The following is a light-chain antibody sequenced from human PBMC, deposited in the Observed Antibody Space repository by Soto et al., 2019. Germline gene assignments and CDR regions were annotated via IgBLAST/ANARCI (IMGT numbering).Light chain of an antibody. CDR1: QSISSW. J-gene: IGKJ1*01. V-gene: IGKV1-5*03. Sequence: DIQMTQSPSTLSASVGDRFTITCPASQSISSWLAWYQQKPGKAPKLLIYKASSLESGVPSRFSGSGSGTEFTLTISSLQPDDFATYYCQQYNSYSVTFGQGTKVDI. CDR3: QQYNSYSVT. CDR2: KAS.